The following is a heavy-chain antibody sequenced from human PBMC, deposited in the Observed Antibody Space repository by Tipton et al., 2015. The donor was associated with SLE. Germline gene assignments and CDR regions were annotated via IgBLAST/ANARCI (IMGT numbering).Heavy chain of an antibody. V-gene: IGHV4-39*07. D-gene: IGHD3-22*01. CDR2: IYFSGRT. CDR1: GGSISTSDYY. CDR3: ARWAYYDSSGYYSFDNWFEP. J-gene: IGHJ5*02. Sequence: TLSLTCTVSGGSISTSDYYWGWIRQPPGKGLEWIGSIYFSGRTYYNPSLKSRVTVSVDTSKNQFSLRLTSVTAADTAVYYCARWAYYDSSGYYSFDNWFEPWGQGTLVTVSS.